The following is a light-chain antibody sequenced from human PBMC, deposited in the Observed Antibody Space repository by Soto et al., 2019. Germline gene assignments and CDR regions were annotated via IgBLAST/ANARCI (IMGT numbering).Light chain of an antibody. CDR3: CSYAGSSTFAYV. J-gene: IGLJ1*01. V-gene: IGLV2-23*03. CDR1: SSDVGSYNL. Sequence: QSVLTQPASVSGSPGQSITISCTGTSSDVGSYNLVSWYQHHPGKAPKLIIYEGSKRPSGVSNRFSGSKSGNTASLTISGLQAEDEADFYCCSYAGSSTFAYVFGTGTKVTVL. CDR2: EGS.